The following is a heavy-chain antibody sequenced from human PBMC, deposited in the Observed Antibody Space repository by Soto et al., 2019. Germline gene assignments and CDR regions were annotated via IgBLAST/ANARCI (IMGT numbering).Heavy chain of an antibody. V-gene: IGHV1-69*13. CDR1: GGTFSSYA. CDR3: AQQGGELLPVDYYGMDV. Sequence: ASVKVSCKASGGTFSSYAISWVRQAPGQGLEWMGGIIPIFGTANYAQKFQGRVTITADESTSTAYMELSSLRSEDTAVYYCAQQGGELLPVDYYGMDVWGQGTTVTVSS. J-gene: IGHJ6*02. D-gene: IGHD1-26*01. CDR2: IIPIFGTA.